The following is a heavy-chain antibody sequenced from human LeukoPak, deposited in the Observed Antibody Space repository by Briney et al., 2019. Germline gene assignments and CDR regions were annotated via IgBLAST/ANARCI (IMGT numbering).Heavy chain of an antibody. CDR2: IYYSGST. CDR3: ARVMEDGSGTVATSSWYFDL. CDR1: GGSISSSSYY. J-gene: IGHJ2*01. V-gene: IGHV4-39*07. D-gene: IGHD3-10*01. Sequence: SETLSLTCTVSGGSISSSSYYWGWIRQPPGKGLEWIGSIYYSGSTYYNPSLKSRVTISVDTSKNQFSLKLSSVTAADTAVYYCARVMEDGSGTVATSSWYFDLWGRGTLVTVSS.